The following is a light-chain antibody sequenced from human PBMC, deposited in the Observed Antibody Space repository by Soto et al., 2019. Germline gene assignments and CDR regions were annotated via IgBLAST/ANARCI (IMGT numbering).Light chain of an antibody. J-gene: IGKJ4*01. CDR2: LGS. CDR3: MQALQSPLT. CDR1: QSLLYSNRYNY. Sequence: DIVMTQSPLSLLVTPGEPASISCRSSQSLLYSNRYNYLDWYLQKPGQSPQLLIYLGSNRASGVPDRFSGSGSGTDFTLKISRVEAEDVGVYYCMQALQSPLTFGGGTKVEIK. V-gene: IGKV2-28*01.